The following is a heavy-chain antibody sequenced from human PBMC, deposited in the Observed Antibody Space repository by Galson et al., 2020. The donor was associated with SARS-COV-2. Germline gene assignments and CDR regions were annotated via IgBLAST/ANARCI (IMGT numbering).Heavy chain of an antibody. J-gene: IGHJ4*02. CDR3: ARRDYDILTGLDY. V-gene: IGHV3-21*01. Sequence: NSGGSLRLSCAASGFTFSSYTMNWVRQAPGQGLEWVSSISSSSSYIYYADSVKGRFTISRDNAKNSLYLQMNSLRAEDTAVYYCARRDYDILTGLDYWGQGTLVTVSS. CDR2: ISSSSSYI. D-gene: IGHD3-9*01. CDR1: GFTFSSYT.